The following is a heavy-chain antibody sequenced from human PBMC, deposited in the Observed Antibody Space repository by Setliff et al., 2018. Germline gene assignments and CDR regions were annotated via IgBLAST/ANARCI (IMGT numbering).Heavy chain of an antibody. V-gene: IGHV1-46*01. CDR1: GYSFTTYY. CDR2: INTGGGSS. CDR3: ARAGLAAAGRKGVFDH. Sequence: GASVKVSCKASGYSFTTYYMHWVRQAPGQGLEWMGTINTGGGSSSSTQKFEGRVTMTRDTSTSTVYMELNSLTSDDTAVYYCARAGLAAAGRKGVFDHWGQGTLVTVSS. D-gene: IGHD6-13*01. J-gene: IGHJ4*02.